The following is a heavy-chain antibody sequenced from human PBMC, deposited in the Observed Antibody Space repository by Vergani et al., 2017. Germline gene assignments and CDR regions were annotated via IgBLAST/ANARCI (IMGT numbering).Heavy chain of an antibody. CDR1: GGTFSSSA. V-gene: IGHV1-69*12. CDR3: AGGNRYCSSTSCYFYYYGMDV. D-gene: IGHD2-2*01. J-gene: IGHJ6*02. Sequence: QVQLVQSGAEVKKPGSSVKVSCKASGGTFSSSAISWVRQAPGQGLEWMGGIIPMFGTANSAQKFSGRVTITAVESTSTAYMELSSLRSEDTAVYYCAGGNRYCSSTSCYFYYYGMDVWGQGTTVTVSS. CDR2: IIPMFGTA.